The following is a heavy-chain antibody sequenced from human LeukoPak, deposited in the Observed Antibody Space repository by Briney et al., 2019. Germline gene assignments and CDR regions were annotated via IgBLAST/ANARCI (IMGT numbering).Heavy chain of an antibody. D-gene: IGHD3/OR15-3a*01. J-gene: IGHJ4*02. Sequence: SSETLSLTCTVSGGSISSGDYYWSWIRQPPGKGLEWIGYIYYSGSTYYNPSLKSRVTISVDTSKNQFSLKLSSVTAADTAVYYCARQETGYYTFDYWGQGTLVTVSS. CDR3: ARQETGYYTFDY. V-gene: IGHV4-30-4*01. CDR1: GGSISSGDYY. CDR2: IYYSGST.